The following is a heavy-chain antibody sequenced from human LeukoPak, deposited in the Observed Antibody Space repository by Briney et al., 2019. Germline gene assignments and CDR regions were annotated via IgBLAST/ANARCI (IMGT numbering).Heavy chain of an antibody. CDR2: IRSKTKSYAT. D-gene: IGHD4-17*01. Sequence: GGSLKLSCAASGFTLSGSAMHWVRQASGRGLEWVGRIRSKTKSYATAYVASVKGRFSVSRDDSKNTAYLQMNSLKTEDTDVYYCSRADDYDDYERHFQDWGQGTLVTVSS. V-gene: IGHV3-73*01. CDR3: SRADDYDDYERHFQD. CDR1: GFTLSGSA. J-gene: IGHJ1*01.